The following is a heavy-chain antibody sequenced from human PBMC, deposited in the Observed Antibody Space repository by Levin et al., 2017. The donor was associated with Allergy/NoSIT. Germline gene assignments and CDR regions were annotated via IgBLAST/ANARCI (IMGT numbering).Heavy chain of an antibody. D-gene: IGHD2-15*01. V-gene: IGHV3-48*02. CDR2: ISSSSSTI. J-gene: IGHJ4*02. CDR1: GFTFSTYV. CDR3: ARDDSGDRRFDY. Sequence: GESLKISCAASGFTFSTYVMNWVRQAPGKGLEWVSYISSSSSTIHYADSVKGRFTISRDNAKNSLYLQMNSLRDEDTAVYYCARDDSGDRRFDYWGQGTLVTVSS.